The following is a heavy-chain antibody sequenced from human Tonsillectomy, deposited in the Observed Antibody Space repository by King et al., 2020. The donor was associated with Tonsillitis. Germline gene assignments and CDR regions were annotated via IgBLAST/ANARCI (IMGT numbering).Heavy chain of an antibody. CDR2: FYPGDSDT. Sequence: VQLVESGAEVKKPGESLKISCKASGYSFSDYWIGWVRQMPGKGLEWMGSFYPGDSDTRYSPSFQGQVTISADKSISFAYLQWSSLKASDTAIYYCVRVSDFFVSWGQGTLVTVPP. J-gene: IGHJ4*02. V-gene: IGHV5-51*01. CDR3: VRVSDFFVS. CDR1: GYSFSDYW.